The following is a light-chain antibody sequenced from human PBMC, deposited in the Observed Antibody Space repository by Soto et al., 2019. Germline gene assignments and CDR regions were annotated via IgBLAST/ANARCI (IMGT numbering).Light chain of an antibody. Sequence: QSVLTQPPSASGSPGQSVTISCTGTSSDVGGYNYVSWHQHHPGKAPRLMVYEVSKRPSGVPDRFSGSKSGNTASLTVSGLQTEDEADYYCTSYAGSLPVVFGGGTKVTVL. CDR1: SSDVGGYNY. V-gene: IGLV2-8*01. CDR3: TSYAGSLPVV. CDR2: EVS. J-gene: IGLJ2*01.